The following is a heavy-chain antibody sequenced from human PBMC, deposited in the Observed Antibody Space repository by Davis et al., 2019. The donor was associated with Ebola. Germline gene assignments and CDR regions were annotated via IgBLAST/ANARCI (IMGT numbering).Heavy chain of an antibody. CDR3: ARCPPEAGWYYYYMDV. CDR2: IDAGNANT. V-gene: IGHV1-3*01. CDR1: GYNFPSYA. D-gene: IGHD1-14*01. J-gene: IGHJ6*03. Sequence: ASVKVSCKASGYNFPSYAIHWVRQAPGQRLEWLGWIDAGNANTKYSQKFQGRVTITRDSDARTAYMELSSLRSEDTAVYYCARCPPEAGWYYYYMDVWGTGTMVTVSS.